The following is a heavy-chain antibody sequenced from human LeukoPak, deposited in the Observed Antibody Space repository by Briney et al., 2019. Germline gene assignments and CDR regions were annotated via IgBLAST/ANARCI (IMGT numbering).Heavy chain of an antibody. J-gene: IGHJ4*02. V-gene: IGHV3-7*01. CDR2: IKEDGSEK. CDR1: GFTFRSYW. Sequence: GGSLRLSCAASGFTFRSYWMTWVRQSAGKGLEWVANIKEDGSEKYHVDSVKGRFIVSRDNAKNSLYLEMNSLRAEDTAVYYCERGGQEGTGDYWGQGTLVTVSS. D-gene: IGHD1-26*01. CDR3: ERGGQEGTGDY.